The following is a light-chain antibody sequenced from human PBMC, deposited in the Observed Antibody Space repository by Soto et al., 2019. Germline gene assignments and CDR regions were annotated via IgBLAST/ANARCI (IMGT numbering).Light chain of an antibody. CDR1: SSNIGSNT. CDR3: AAWDDSLSGLV. J-gene: IGLJ2*01. CDR2: NSN. V-gene: IGLV1-44*01. Sequence: VLAQPPSASGTPGQRVSISCSGSSSNIGSNTVNWYQQLPGTTPKLLIYNSNQRPSGVPDRFSGSKSGTSASLAISGLQSEDEAAYYCAAWDDSLSGLVFGGGTKLTVL.